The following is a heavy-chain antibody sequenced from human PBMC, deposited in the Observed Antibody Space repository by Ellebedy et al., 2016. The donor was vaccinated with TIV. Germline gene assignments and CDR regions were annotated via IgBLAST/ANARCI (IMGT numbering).Heavy chain of an antibody. Sequence: GESPKISCAASGFTFSSYGMHWVRQAPGKGLEWVAVIWYDGSNKYYADSVKGRFTISRDNSKNTLYLQMNSLRAEDTAVYYCARTDSSSWYEYYYGMDVWGQGTMVTVSS. CDR2: IWYDGSNK. D-gene: IGHD6-13*01. CDR3: ARTDSSSWYEYYYGMDV. V-gene: IGHV3-33*08. CDR1: GFTFSSYG. J-gene: IGHJ6*02.